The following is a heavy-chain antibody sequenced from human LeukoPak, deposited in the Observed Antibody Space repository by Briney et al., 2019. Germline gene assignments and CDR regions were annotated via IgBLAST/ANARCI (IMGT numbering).Heavy chain of an antibody. V-gene: IGHV3-23*01. J-gene: IGHJ3*02. CDR1: GFTFSSYA. Sequence: GGSLRLSCAASGFTFSSYAMSWVRQAPGKGLEWVSAISGSGGSTYYADSVKGRFTISRDNSKNTLYLQMNSLRAEDTAVYYCAKGASYYYDSSGYYGAFDIWGQGTMVTVSS. D-gene: IGHD3-22*01. CDR2: ISGSGGST. CDR3: AKGASYYYDSSGYYGAFDI.